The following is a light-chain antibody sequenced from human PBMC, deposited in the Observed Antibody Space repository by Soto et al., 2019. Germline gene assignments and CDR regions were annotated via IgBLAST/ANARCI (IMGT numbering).Light chain of an antibody. J-gene: IGLJ1*01. CDR1: SSNIGSNY. CDR2: RNN. V-gene: IGLV1-47*01. Sequence: QSALTQPPSASGTPGQRVTISCSGSSSNIGSNYVYWYQQLPGTAPKLLIYRNNQRPSGVPDRFSGSKSGTSASLAISGLRSEDEADYYCVAWDDSLSGYVFGTGTKLTVL. CDR3: VAWDDSLSGYV.